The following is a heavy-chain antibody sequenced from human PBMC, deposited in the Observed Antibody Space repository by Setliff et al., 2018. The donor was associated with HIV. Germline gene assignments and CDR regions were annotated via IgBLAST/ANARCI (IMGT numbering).Heavy chain of an antibody. CDR3: ARGGGITWKSYSFDY. Sequence: SETLSLTCAVYGETFNDFYWSWIRQAPGKGLEWIGEIKPSEGTNNNPSLKSRVTMSVDTSKKQFSLKLTSVTAADTGVYYCARGGGITWKSYSFDYWGQGTLVTVS. V-gene: IGHV4-34*01. J-gene: IGHJ4*02. CDR1: GETFNDFY. CDR2: IKPSEGT. D-gene: IGHD3-10*01.